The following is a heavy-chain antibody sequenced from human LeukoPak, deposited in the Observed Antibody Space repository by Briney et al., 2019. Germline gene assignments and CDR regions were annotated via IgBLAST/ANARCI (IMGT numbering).Heavy chain of an antibody. Sequence: ASVKVSCKAPGYTFTSYYMHWVRQAPGQGLEWMGIINPSGGSTSYAQKFQGRVTMTRDTSTSTVYMELSSLRSEDTAVYYCARDPRIAAAGTPVWFDPWGQGTLVTVSS. CDR3: ARDPRIAAAGTPVWFDP. CDR2: INPSGGST. CDR1: GYTFTSYY. V-gene: IGHV1-46*01. D-gene: IGHD6-13*01. J-gene: IGHJ5*02.